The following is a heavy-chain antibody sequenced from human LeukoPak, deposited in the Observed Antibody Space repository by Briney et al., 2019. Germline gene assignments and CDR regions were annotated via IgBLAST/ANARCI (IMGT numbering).Heavy chain of an antibody. Sequence: PPGSLRLSCAASGFLFSNYAMSWVRQAPEKGLEWVSVISGRCGSTSYADSVKGRFTISRDNSKNTLYLQMNSLRAEATAVYYCAKVGQYDLCSDFHFDYWGQGTLVTVSS. V-gene: IGHV3-23*01. CDR3: AKVGQYDLCSDFHFDY. CDR2: ISGRCGST. D-gene: IGHD3-3*01. CDR1: GFLFSNYA. J-gene: IGHJ4*02.